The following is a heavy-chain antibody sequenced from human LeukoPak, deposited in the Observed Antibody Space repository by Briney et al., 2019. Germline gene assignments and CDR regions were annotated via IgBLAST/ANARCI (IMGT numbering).Heavy chain of an antibody. CDR3: ARRMVRGVIRLEGYNWFDP. CDR1: GGSISSYY. CDR2: IYYSGST. D-gene: IGHD3-10*01. J-gene: IGHJ5*02. Sequence: PSETLSLTCTVSGGSISSYYWSWLRQPPGRGLEWIGYIYYSGSTNYNPSLKSRVTMSVDTSKNQFSLKLSSVTAADTAVYYCARRMVRGVIRLEGYNWFDPWGQGTLVTVSS. V-gene: IGHV4-59*12.